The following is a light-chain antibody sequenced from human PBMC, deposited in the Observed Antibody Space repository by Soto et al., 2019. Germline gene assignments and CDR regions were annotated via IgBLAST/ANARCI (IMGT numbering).Light chain of an antibody. Sequence: EIVLTQSPGTLSLSPGERATLSCRASQSVSKYLAWYQQKPGQAPRVLIYGASSRATGIPDRFSSSGSGTDFTLTISRLEPEDFAVYYCQHYSSSPWTFGQGTKVEIK. CDR3: QHYSSSPWT. V-gene: IGKV3-20*01. J-gene: IGKJ1*01. CDR1: QSVSKY. CDR2: GAS.